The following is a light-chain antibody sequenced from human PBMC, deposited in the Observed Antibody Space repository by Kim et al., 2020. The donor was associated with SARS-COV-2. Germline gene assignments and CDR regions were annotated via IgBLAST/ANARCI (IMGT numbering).Light chain of an antibody. J-gene: IGKJ1*01. CDR2: DAT. Sequence: SPGEIATLSCRASQTINNKLDWYQHKPGQAPRLLIYDATTRATGVPARFIGSGSETDFTLTISSLQSEDFAVYYCQQSNDWPPLTFGQGTKVDIK. V-gene: IGKV3-15*01. CDR3: QQSNDWPPLT. CDR1: QTINNK.